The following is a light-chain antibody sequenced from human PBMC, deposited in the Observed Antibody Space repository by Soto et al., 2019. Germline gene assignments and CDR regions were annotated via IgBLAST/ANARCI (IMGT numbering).Light chain of an antibody. CDR1: SLNIGSNP. CDR2: SSK. V-gene: IGLV1-47*02. Sequence: QAVVTQSPSASGTPGQRVTISCSGSSLNIGSNPVFWYQLLPGAAPKLLIASSKQRPSGVPDRFSGSKSGTSASLDIRGLRSEDEADYYCAAWDDFLRGYVFGTGTKVTVL. J-gene: IGLJ1*01. CDR3: AAWDDFLRGYV.